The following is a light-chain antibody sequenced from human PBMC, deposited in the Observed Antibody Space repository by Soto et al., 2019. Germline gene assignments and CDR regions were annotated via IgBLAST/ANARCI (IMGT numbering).Light chain of an antibody. CDR2: RAS. J-gene: IGKJ5*01. CDR1: QSISTW. V-gene: IGKV1-5*03. CDR3: QQNYNTPIT. Sequence: DVQVSQSPSTLSASVGDRGTITCRASQSISTWLAWYQQKPGKAPNLLIYRASTLESGVPSRFSGSGSGTDFTLTISSLQPEDFATYYCQQNYNTPITFGQGTRLEIK.